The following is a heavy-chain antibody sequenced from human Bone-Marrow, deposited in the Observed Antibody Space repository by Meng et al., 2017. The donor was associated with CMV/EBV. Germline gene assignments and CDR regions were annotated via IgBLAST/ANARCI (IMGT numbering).Heavy chain of an antibody. CDR1: GFTFSGSA. V-gene: IGHV3-73*01. Sequence: GGSLRLSCAASGFTFSGSAMHWVRQASGKGLEWVGRIRSKANSYATAYAASVKGRFTISRDDSKNTAYLQMNSLKTEDTAVYFCASLDTATFPGVAHWGQGTLVTVSS. CDR2: IRSKANSYAT. J-gene: IGHJ5*02. D-gene: IGHD5-18*01. CDR3: ASLDTATFPGVAH.